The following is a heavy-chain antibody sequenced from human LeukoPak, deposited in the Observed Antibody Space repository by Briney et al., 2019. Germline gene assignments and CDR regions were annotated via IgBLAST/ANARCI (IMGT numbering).Heavy chain of an antibody. Sequence: GGSLRLSCVVSGFTFSSYPMSWVRQAPGKGLEWVSVISESGDVTHYADSMKGRFTISRDNTKNTLNLQMNGLRDEDTAIYYCARDSSHYLGSSDYWGQGALVTVSS. V-gene: IGHV3-23*01. CDR2: ISESGDVT. J-gene: IGHJ4*02. CDR1: GFTFSSYP. D-gene: IGHD6-6*01. CDR3: ARDSSHYLGSSDY.